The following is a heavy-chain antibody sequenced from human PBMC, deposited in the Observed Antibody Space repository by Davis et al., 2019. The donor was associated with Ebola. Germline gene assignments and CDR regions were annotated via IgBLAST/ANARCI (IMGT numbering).Heavy chain of an antibody. CDR3: AREGTNHAFDI. CDR2: IWYDGSNQ. V-gene: IGHV3-33*07. CDR1: GFRFSSHG. Sequence: GESLKISCAASGFRFSSHGMYWGRQAPGKGLAWVAGIWYDGSNQYYEDSVQGRFTISSDNYKKTLYLEMNSLRAEDTAVYYCAREGTNHAFDIWGQGTMVTVS. J-gene: IGHJ3*02.